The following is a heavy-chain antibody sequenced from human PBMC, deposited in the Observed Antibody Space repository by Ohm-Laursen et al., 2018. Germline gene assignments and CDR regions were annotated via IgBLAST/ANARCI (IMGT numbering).Heavy chain of an antibody. V-gene: IGHV3-30*18. J-gene: IGHJ6*02. CDR1: GFTFSSYG. Sequence: SLRLSCTASGFTFSSYGVHWVRQAPGKGLEWVAVISYDGSNKYYADSVKGRFTISRDNSKNTLYLQMNSLRAEDTAVYYCAKDGIVGATMYYYYGMDVWGQGTTVTVSS. CDR3: AKDGIVGATMYYYYGMDV. CDR2: ISYDGSNK. D-gene: IGHD1-26*01.